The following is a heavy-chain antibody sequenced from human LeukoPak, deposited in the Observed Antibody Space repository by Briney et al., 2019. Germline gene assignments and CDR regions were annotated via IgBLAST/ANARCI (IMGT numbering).Heavy chain of an antibody. CDR1: GFTFSNYA. Sequence: PGGSLRLSCAASGFTFSNYAMSWVRQAPGKGLEWVSTISNSDDSTYYADSVKGRFTISRDNSENTLFLRMNSLRAEDTAVYYCAKATGYLLWGQGTLVIVSS. CDR2: ISNSDDST. V-gene: IGHV3-23*01. J-gene: IGHJ4*02. CDR3: AKATGYLL. D-gene: IGHD1-14*01.